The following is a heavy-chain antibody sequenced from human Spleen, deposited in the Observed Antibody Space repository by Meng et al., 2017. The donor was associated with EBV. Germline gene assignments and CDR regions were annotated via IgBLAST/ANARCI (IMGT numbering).Heavy chain of an antibody. D-gene: IGHD4-17*01. CDR1: GGSIGSSSYY. CDR3: TREKDYGDYGQYFQY. J-gene: IGHJ1*01. CDR2: ISYTGST. V-gene: IGHV4-39*07. Sequence: QRQESGHGLVKPAESLSLTCTVSGGSIGSSSYYWGWIRQPPGKGLEWIGTISYTGSTYYNPSLQSRVTISVDTSKNRFSLNLSSLTAADTAVYYCTREKDYGDYGQYFQYWGQGTLVTVSS.